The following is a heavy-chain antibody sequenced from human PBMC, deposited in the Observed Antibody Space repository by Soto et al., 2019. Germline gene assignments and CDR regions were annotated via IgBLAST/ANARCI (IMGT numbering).Heavy chain of an antibody. CDR3: AREIIPLTTDWYFDL. CDR2: TYDSGST. Sequence: QVQLQESGPGLVKPSETLSLTCTVSGGSISGGGYYWSWIRQPPGKGLEWIGYTYDSGSTYYNPSLKRRSSVAVDTSKNQCSLRLTSVTAADTAVYYCAREIIPLTTDWYFDLWGRGTLVTVSS. D-gene: IGHD4-17*01. V-gene: IGHV4-30-4*01. J-gene: IGHJ2*01. CDR1: GGSISGGGYY.